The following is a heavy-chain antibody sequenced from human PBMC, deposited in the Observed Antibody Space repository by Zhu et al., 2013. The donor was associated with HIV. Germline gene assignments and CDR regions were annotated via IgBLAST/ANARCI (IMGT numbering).Heavy chain of an antibody. CDR2: IIPMFGTA. V-gene: IGHV1-69*01. D-gene: IGHD3-22*01. Sequence: QVQLVQSGAEVKKPGSSVKVSCKASGGTFSSYAISWVRQAPGQGLEWMGGIIPMFGTANYAQKFQGRVTITADESTSTAYVQLSSLRSEDTAVYYCARDHNSGYYSYFDYWGQGTLGHRLL. J-gene: IGHJ4*02. CDR3: ARDHNSGYYSYFDY. CDR1: GGTFSSYA.